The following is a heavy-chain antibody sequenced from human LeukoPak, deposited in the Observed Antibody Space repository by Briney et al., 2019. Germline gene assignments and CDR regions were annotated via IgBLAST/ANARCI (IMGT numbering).Heavy chain of an antibody. Sequence: PGGSLRLSCAASGFIFSNYGMHWVRQAPGKGLEWVAVIWYDGIDKYYADSVKGRFTTSRDNSKSTLYLQMNSLRDVDTAVYYCARWGNDKRLDYWGQGTLVTVSS. CDR2: IWYDGIDK. J-gene: IGHJ4*02. D-gene: IGHD1-1*01. CDR1: GFIFSNYG. V-gene: IGHV3-33*01. CDR3: ARWGNDKRLDY.